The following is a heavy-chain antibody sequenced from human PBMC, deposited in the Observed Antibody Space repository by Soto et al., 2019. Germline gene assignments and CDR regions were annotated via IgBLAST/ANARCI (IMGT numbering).Heavy chain of an antibody. D-gene: IGHD1-1*01. Sequence: PSETLSLTCTVSGGSISSYYWSWIRQPPGKGLEWIGYINYSGSTNYNPSLKSRVTISVDTSKNQFSLKLSSVTAADTAVYYCERGSTTEGDGFPFDYWGQGTLVTVPS. J-gene: IGHJ4*02. CDR1: GGSISSYY. CDR3: ERGSTTEGDGFPFDY. V-gene: IGHV4-59*12. CDR2: INYSGST.